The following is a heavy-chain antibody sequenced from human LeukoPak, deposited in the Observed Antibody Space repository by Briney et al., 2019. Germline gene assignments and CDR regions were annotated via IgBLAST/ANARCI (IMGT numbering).Heavy chain of an antibody. J-gene: IGHJ6*02. D-gene: IGHD6-13*01. CDR3: ARDYSSSWYHYYYYGMDV. V-gene: IGHV3-48*01. CDR1: GFSFSTYS. Sequence: GGSLRLSCAASGFSFSTYSMNWVRQAPGKGLEWVSYISSSSSTIYYADSVKGRFAISRDNAKNSLYLQMNSLRAEDTAVYYCARDYSSSWYHYYYYGMDVWGQGTTVTVSS. CDR2: ISSSSSTI.